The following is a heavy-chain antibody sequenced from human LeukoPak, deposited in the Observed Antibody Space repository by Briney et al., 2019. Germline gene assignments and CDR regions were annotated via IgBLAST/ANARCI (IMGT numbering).Heavy chain of an antibody. CDR2: ISDSGDTI. CDR3: AREPTRINLLTYGPWDAYDI. Sequence: GGSLRLSCGASGFSFNTYSMNWVRQAPGKGLEWISYISDSGDTIYSADSVKGRFTISRNNAENSLFLHMSSLRADDTAMYYCAREPTRINLLTYGPWDAYDIWGQGAMVTVSS. V-gene: IGHV3-48*04. CDR1: GFSFNTYS. D-gene: IGHD1-14*01. J-gene: IGHJ3*02.